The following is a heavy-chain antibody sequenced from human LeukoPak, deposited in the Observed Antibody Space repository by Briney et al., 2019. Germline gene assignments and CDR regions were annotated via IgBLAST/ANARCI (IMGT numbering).Heavy chain of an antibody. CDR3: ARLTRLSTSPDRYYLDY. CDR1: GGSISSYY. J-gene: IGHJ4*02. D-gene: IGHD6-6*01. V-gene: IGHV4-59*08. CDR2: IYYSGCT. Sequence: SSETLSLTCTVSGGSISSYYWSWIRQPPGKGLEWIGYIYYSGCTNYNPSLKSRVTISIDTSKNQFSLKLSSVTAADSAVYYCARLTRLSTSPDRYYLDYWGQGTLVTVSS.